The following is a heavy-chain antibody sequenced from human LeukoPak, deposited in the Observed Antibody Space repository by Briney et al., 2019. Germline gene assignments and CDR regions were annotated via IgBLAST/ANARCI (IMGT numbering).Heavy chain of an antibody. CDR1: GFTFDDYA. CDR3: ARVWRYYDSSGYYYLSAFDI. J-gene: IGHJ3*02. V-gene: IGHV3-11*01. CDR2: ISSSGSTI. D-gene: IGHD3-22*01. Sequence: GGSLRLSCAASGFTFDDYAMHWVRQAPGKGLEWVSYISSSGSTIYYADSVKGRCTISRENAKNSLYLQMNSLRAEDTAVYYCARVWRYYDSSGYYYLSAFDIWGQGTMVTVYS.